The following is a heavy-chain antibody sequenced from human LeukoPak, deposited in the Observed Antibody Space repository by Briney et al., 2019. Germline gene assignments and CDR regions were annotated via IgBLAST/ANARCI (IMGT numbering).Heavy chain of an antibody. J-gene: IGHJ3*02. CDR2: INPNSGGT. CDR3: ARVYDFRSAFDI. D-gene: IGHD5/OR15-5a*01. CDR1: VYTFTGYY. Sequence: ASVKVSCKASVYTFTGYYMHWVRQAPGQGLEWMGWINPNSGGTYYAQKFQGRVTMTRDTSISTAYMELSRLRSDDTAVYYCARVYDFRSAFDIWGQGTMVTVSS. V-gene: IGHV1-2*02.